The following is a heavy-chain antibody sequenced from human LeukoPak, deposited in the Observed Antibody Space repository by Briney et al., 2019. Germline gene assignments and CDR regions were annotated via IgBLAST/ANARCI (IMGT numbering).Heavy chain of an antibody. CDR2: ISSSSSYI. Sequence: GGSLRLSCAASGFTFSSYSMNWVRQAPGKGLEWVSSISSSSSYIYYADSVKGRFTISRDNAKNSLYLQMNSLRAEDTAVYYCARVVAGTVYYYYYYMDVWGKGTTVTVSS. CDR3: ARVVAGTVYYYYYYMDV. D-gene: IGHD6-19*01. CDR1: GFTFSSYS. V-gene: IGHV3-21*04. J-gene: IGHJ6*03.